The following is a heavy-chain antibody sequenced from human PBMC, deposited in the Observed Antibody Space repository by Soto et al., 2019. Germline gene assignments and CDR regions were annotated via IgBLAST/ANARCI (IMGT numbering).Heavy chain of an antibody. V-gene: IGHV3-15*01. J-gene: IGHJ4*02. CDR2: IKSKTDGGTT. CDR3: TASFGDYLPFDY. Sequence: EVQLVESGGGLVKPGGSLRLSCAASGFTFSNAWMSWVRQAPGKGLEWVGRIKSKTDGGTTDYAAPVKGRFTISRDDSKNTLYLQMNSLKTEDTAVYYCTASFGDYLPFDYRGQGTLVTVSS. D-gene: IGHD4-17*01. CDR1: GFTFSNAW.